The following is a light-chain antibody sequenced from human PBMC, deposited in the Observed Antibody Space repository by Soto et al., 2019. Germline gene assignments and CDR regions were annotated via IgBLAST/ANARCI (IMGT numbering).Light chain of an antibody. J-gene: IGLJ2*01. Sequence: QSVLTQPPSASGTPGQRVTISCSGSSSNIGSNYVYWYQQLPGRAPKLLIYRSNQRPSGVPDRFSGSKSGTSASLAISGLRSEDEADYYCAAWDDSLSVVVFGGGTKLTVL. V-gene: IGLV1-47*01. CDR2: RSN. CDR1: SSNIGSNY. CDR3: AAWDDSLSVVV.